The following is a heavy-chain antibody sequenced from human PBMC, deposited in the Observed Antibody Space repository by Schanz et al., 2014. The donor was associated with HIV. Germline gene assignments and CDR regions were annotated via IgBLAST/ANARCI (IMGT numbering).Heavy chain of an antibody. J-gene: IGHJ4*02. Sequence: VQLVESGGGVVQPGRSLKLSCAASGFTFSNYGMHWVRQAPGKGLEWVSAISGGGAGTYYADSVKGRFTISRDKSKNTLYLQMTTLRTEDTAVYYCAKPEYDSSGNSQSHFDYWGQGTLVTVSS. CDR1: GFTFSNYG. CDR3: AKPEYDSSGNSQSHFDY. V-gene: IGHV3-23*04. D-gene: IGHD3-22*01. CDR2: ISGGGAGT.